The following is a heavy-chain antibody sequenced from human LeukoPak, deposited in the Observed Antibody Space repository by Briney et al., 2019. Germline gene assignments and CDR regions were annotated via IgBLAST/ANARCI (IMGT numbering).Heavy chain of an antibody. CDR1: GFTFDDYA. CDR2: ITGDGGRA. V-gene: IGHV3-43*02. D-gene: IGHD6-19*01. CDR3: AKDMTNTGWVL. Sequence: GGSLRLSCAASGFTFDDYAMHWVRQAPGKGLEWVSFITGDGGRAYYADSVKGRFTISRDNSKNSLYLQMNSLRTEDTAVYCCAKDMTNTGWVLWGQGTMVTVSS. J-gene: IGHJ3*01.